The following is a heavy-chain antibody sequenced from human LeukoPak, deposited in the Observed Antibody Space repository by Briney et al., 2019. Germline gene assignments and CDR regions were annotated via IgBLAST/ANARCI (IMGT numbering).Heavy chain of an antibody. D-gene: IGHD5-18*01. V-gene: IGHV1-18*01. CDR1: RYTFPSCG. CDR3: LRYSGRKEAYVVNNYFMDD. J-gene: IGHJ6*04. Sequence: ASVKVSRQACRYTFPSCGILGVRHPPGKGLEWMGWISAYNGNKNYAPKLQGRVTMTTDTSVSTAYMELRMKLCDDTAVYYSLRYSGRKEAYVVNNYFMDDWGKGTMVTVSS. CDR2: ISAYNGNK.